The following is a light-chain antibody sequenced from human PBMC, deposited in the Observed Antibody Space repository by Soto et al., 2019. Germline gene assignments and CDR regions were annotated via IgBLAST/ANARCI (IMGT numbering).Light chain of an antibody. CDR1: NIGTKS. Sequence: SYELTQPPSVSVAPGKTARISCGRNNIGTKSVHWYQKKPGQAPVLVIYYDSARPSGIPERFSGSNAGNTATLTISTVEAGDEADYYCQVWDRSSDHRVVFGGGTKLTVL. J-gene: IGLJ2*01. CDR3: QVWDRSSDHRVV. V-gene: IGLV3-21*04. CDR2: YDS.